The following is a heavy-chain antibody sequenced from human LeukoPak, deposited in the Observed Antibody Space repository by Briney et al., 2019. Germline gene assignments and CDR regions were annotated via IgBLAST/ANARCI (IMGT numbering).Heavy chain of an antibody. J-gene: IGHJ3*02. CDR1: GYSFTSYW. CDR2: IYPGDSDT. Sequence: GESLKISCKGSGYSFTSYWIGWVRQMPGKGLEWMGIIYPGDSDTRYSPSFQGQVTISADKSISTAYLQWSSLKASDTAMYYCARPRTYYYGSGSPDAFDIWGQGTMSPSLQ. CDR3: ARPRTYYYGSGSPDAFDI. V-gene: IGHV5-51*01. D-gene: IGHD3-10*01.